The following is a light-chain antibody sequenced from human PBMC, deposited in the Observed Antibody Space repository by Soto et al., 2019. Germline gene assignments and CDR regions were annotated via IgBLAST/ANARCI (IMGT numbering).Light chain of an antibody. CDR1: QIVGSR. J-gene: IGKJ2*01. CDR3: QQYNNWPPST. V-gene: IGKV3-15*01. CDR2: GAS. Sequence: EIVMTQSPATLSVSPGERVTLSCRASQIVGSRVAWYQQKTGQAPRLLIYGASTRATGIPARFSGSGSGTEFTLTISNLQSEDFAVYFCQQYNNWPPSTFGQGTMLEIE.